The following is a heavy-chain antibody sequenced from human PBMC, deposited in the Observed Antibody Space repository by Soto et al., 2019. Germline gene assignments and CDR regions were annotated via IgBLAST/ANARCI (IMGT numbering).Heavy chain of an antibody. CDR2: IYHSGST. CDR3: ARQGYDFWSGPSGYYFDY. Sequence: PSETLSLTCTVSGGPISGGDFYWSWIRQHPGKGLEWIGYIYHSGSTYYNPSLKSRISISIDKSTNQFSLELRSVTAADTAVYYCARQGYDFWSGPSGYYFDYWGQGTLVTVSS. CDR1: GGPISGGDFY. D-gene: IGHD3-3*01. V-gene: IGHV4-31*03. J-gene: IGHJ4*02.